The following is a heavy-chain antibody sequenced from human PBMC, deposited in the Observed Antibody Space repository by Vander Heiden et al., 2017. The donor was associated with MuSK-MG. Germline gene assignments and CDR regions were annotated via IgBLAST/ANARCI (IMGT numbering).Heavy chain of an antibody. D-gene: IGHD1-7*01. CDR1: GDPIGSSSYY. CDR3: ARSLQGTRPWDFGY. Sequence: QLQLQESGPGVVKPSATLSLTCTVSGDPIGSSSYYWAWIRQAPGKGLEWIGTVYYSGSTYYNPSLKSRVTLSIDTSRDQFSLNLTSVTATDTAVYYCARSLQGTRPWDFGYWGQGTLVTVSS. V-gene: IGHV4-39*01. J-gene: IGHJ4*02. CDR2: VYYSGST.